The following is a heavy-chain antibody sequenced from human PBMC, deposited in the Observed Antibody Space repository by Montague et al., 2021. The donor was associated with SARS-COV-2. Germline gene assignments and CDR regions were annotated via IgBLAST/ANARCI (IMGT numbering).Heavy chain of an antibody. Sequence: SLRLSWAASGFTFSSYGMHWVRQAPGKGLEWVAVIWYDGSNKYYADSVKGRFTISRDNSQNTLYLQMNSLRAEDTAVYYCAKDGPYDFWGGYYHYYYGMDVWGRGTTVTVSS. CDR3: AKDGPYDFWGGYYHYYYGMDV. CDR1: GFTFSSYG. D-gene: IGHD3-3*01. V-gene: IGHV3-33*06. CDR2: IWYDGSNK. J-gene: IGHJ6*02.